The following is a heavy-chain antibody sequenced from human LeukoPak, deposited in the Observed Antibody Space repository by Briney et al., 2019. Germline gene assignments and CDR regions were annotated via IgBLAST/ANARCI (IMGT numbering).Heavy chain of an antibody. CDR2: IYSSGTT. CDR3: ARRLEGVVHYY. V-gene: IGHV4-39*01. D-gene: IGHD2-2*01. Sequence: SGTLSLTCAVSGGSISSSNCWSWVRQPPGKGLEWIGSIYSSGTTYYNPSLKSRVTISVDTSKNQFSLDLSSVTAADTAVYYCARRLEGVVHYYWGQGTLVTVSS. J-gene: IGHJ4*02. CDR1: GGSISSSNC.